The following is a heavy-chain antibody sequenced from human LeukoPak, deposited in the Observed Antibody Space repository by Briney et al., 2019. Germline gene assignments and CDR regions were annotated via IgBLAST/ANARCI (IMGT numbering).Heavy chain of an antibody. D-gene: IGHD6-13*01. V-gene: IGHV3-23*01. CDR3: ANVIIVAAGYEYFQH. CDR2: INGCCSDT. Sequence: GGSLRLSCAATRFHFSHYAMSWARHATGKGLERVSGINGCCSDTFYADSVKGRFTISRDNSKNMLYVHMSDVRPQGRAVYYCANVIIVAAGYEYFQHWGQGTLVSVSS. CDR1: RFHFSHYA. J-gene: IGHJ1*01.